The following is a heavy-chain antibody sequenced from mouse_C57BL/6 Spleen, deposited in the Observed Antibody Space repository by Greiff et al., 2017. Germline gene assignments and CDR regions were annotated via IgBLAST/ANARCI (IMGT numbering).Heavy chain of an antibody. CDR2: ISSGSSTI. V-gene: IGHV5-17*01. CDR3: ARGYYYGSIYEGSAMDY. Sequence: EVQRVESGGGLVKPGGSLKLSCAASGFTFSDYGMHWVRQAPEKGLEWVAYISSGSSTIYYADTVKGRFTISRYHAKNTLFLQMTSLRSEDTAMYCCARGYYYGSIYEGSAMDYWGQGTSVTVSS. J-gene: IGHJ4*01. CDR1: GFTFSDYG. D-gene: IGHD1-1*01.